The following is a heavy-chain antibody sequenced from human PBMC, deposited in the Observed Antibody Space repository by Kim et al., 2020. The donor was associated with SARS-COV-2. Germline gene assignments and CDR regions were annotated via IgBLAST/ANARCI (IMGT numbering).Heavy chain of an antibody. J-gene: IGHJ4*02. Sequence: SETLSLTCTVSGGSISSSSYYWGWIRQPPGKGLEWIGSIYYSGSTYYNPSLKSRVTISVDTSKNQFSLKLSSVTAADTAVYYCANVGAIYHYWGQGTLVTVSS. CDR1: GGSISSSSYY. D-gene: IGHD3-3*02. CDR3: ANVGAIYHY. CDR2: IYYSGST. V-gene: IGHV4-39*01.